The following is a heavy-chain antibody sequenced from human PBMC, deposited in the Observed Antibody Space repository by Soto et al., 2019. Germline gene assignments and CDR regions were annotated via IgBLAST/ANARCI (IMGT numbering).Heavy chain of an antibody. CDR2: ISAYNGNT. J-gene: IGHJ3*02. V-gene: IGHV1-18*04. D-gene: IGHD1-1*01. CDR1: GYTFTSYG. Sequence: QVQLVQSGAEVKKPGASVKVSCKASGYTFTSYGISWVRQAPGQGLEWMGWISAYNGNTNYAQKLQGRVTMTRDTSTSTAYMELRSRRSDDTAVYYCASPAAVEDAFDIWGQGTMVTVSS. CDR3: ASPAAVEDAFDI.